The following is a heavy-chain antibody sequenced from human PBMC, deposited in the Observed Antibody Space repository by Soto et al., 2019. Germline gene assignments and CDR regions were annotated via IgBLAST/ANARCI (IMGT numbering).Heavy chain of an antibody. CDR2: INHSGST. J-gene: IGHJ4*02. Sequence: PSETLSLTCAVYGGSFSCYYWSWIRQPPGKGLEWIGEINHSGSTNYNPSLKSRVTISVDTSKNQFSLKLSSVTAADTAVYYCARASAESGSPPFDYWGQGTLVTVSS. CDR1: GGSFSCYY. V-gene: IGHV4-34*01. CDR3: ARASAESGSPPFDY. D-gene: IGHD1-26*01.